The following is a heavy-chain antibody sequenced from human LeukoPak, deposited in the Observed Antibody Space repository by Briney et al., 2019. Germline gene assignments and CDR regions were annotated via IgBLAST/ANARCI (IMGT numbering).Heavy chain of an antibody. J-gene: IGHJ4*02. Sequence: SETLSLTCTVSGGSISSYYWSWIRQPPGKGLEWIGYIYYSGSTNYNPSLKSRVTISVDASKNQFSLKLSSVTAADTAVYYCARGRYFDWLVFDYWGQGTLVTVSS. V-gene: IGHV4-59*01. CDR2: IYYSGST. D-gene: IGHD3-9*01. CDR1: GGSISSYY. CDR3: ARGRYFDWLVFDY.